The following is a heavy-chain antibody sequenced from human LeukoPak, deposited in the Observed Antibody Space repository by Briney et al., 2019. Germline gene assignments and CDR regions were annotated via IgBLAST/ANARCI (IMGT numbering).Heavy chain of an antibody. CDR1: GFSISDNG. CDR2: IVGGDGGT. CDR3: ARGALYYMDV. V-gene: IGHV3-23*01. J-gene: IGHJ6*03. Sequence: GGSLRLSCAASGFSISDNGMSWVRQAPGKGLEWVSGIVGGDGGTYYADSVKGRFIISRDNSKNTLYVQMNSLRAEDTAVYYCARGALYYMDVWGKGTTVTISS.